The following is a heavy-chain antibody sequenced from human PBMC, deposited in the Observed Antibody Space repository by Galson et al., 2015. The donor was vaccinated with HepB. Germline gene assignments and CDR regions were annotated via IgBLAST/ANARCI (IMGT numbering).Heavy chain of an antibody. V-gene: IGHV1-18*01. CDR2: ISAYNGNT. J-gene: IGHJ4*02. CDR3: AREPRRFLEWSLSDY. CDR1: GYTFTSYG. D-gene: IGHD3-3*01. Sequence: SVKVSCKASGYTFTSYGISWVRQAPGQGLEWMGWISAYNGNTNYAQKLQGRVTMTTDTSTSTAYMELRSLRSDDTAVYYCAREPRRFLEWSLSDYWGQGTLVTVSS.